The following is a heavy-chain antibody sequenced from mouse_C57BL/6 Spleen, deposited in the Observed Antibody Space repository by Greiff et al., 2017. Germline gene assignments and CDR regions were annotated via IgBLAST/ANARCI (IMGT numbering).Heavy chain of an antibody. CDR1: GYTFTSYW. J-gene: IGHJ2*01. CDR3: ARPGFTTVVAPYFDY. Sequence: VQLQQPGTELVKPGASVKLSCKASGYTFTSYWMHWVKQRPGQGLEWIGNINPSNGGTNYNEKFKSKATLTVDKSSSTAYMQLSSLTSADSAVSYCARPGFTTVVAPYFDYWGQGTTLTVSS. V-gene: IGHV1-53*01. CDR2: INPSNGGT. D-gene: IGHD1-1*01.